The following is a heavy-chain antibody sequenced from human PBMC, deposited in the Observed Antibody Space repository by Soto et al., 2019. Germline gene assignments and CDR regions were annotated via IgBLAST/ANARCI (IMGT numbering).Heavy chain of an antibody. CDR1: GYSFTSYW. Sequence: PGESLKISCKGSGYSFTSYWISWVRQMPGKGLEWMGRIDPSDSYTNYSPSFQGHVTISADKSISTAYLQWSSLKASDTAMYYCARHRYCTNGVCFLLWFDPWGQGTLVTVSS. V-gene: IGHV5-10-1*01. D-gene: IGHD2-8*01. CDR2: IDPSDSYT. CDR3: ARHRYCTNGVCFLLWFDP. J-gene: IGHJ5*02.